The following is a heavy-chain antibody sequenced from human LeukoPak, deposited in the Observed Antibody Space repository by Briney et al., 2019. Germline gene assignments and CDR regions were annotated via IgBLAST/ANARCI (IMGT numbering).Heavy chain of an antibody. CDR2: INHSGST. CDR1: GGSFSGYY. CDR3: ARGELVVVVAAPSYYFDY. D-gene: IGHD2-15*01. J-gene: IGHJ4*02. Sequence: SETLSLTCAVYGGSFSGYYWSWIRQPPGKGLEWIGEINHSGSTNYNPSLKSRVTISVDTSKNQFSLKLNSVTAADTAVYYCARGELVVVVAAPSYYFDYWGQGTLVTVSS. V-gene: IGHV4-34*01.